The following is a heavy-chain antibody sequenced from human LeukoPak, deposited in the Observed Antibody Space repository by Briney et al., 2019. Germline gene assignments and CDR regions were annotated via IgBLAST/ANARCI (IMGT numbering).Heavy chain of an antibody. CDR2: ISSSGSTI. J-gene: IGHJ4*02. V-gene: IGHV3-48*03. CDR1: GFTFSSYE. D-gene: IGHD6-19*01. CDR3: ASHSAWYLRSLDY. Sequence: GGSLRLSCAASGFTFSSYEMNWVRQAPGKGLEWVSYISSSGSTIYYADSVKGRFTISRDNAKNSLYLQMNSPRAEDTAVYYCASHSAWYLRSLDYWGQGTLVTVSS.